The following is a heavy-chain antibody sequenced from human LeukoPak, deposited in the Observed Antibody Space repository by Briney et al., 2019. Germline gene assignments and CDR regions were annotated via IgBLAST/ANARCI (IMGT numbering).Heavy chain of an antibody. CDR2: LYSGSGGNT. D-gene: IGHD5-18*01. V-gene: IGHV3-66*01. J-gene: IGHJ4*02. Sequence: GGSLRLSCAASGFTVSGNYMSWVRQAPGKGLEWVSILYSGSGGNTYYADSVKDRFTISRDNSKNTLYLQMNSLRAEDTAVYYCARGLGYSYTSGGYWGQGTLVTVSS. CDR1: GFTVSGNY. CDR3: ARGLGYSYTSGGY.